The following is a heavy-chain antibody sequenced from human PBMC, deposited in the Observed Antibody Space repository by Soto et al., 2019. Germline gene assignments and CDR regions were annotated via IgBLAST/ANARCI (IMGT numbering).Heavy chain of an antibody. J-gene: IGHJ4*02. CDR2: IYYSGST. CDR1: GGSISSGGYY. Sequence: KTSETLSLTCTVSGGSISSGGYYWSWIRQHPGKGLEWIGYIYYSGSTYYNPSLKSRVTISVDTSKNQFSLKLSSVTAADTAVYYCAREGDYYDSSGELLWGQGTLVTVSS. D-gene: IGHD3-22*01. CDR3: AREGDYYDSSGELL. V-gene: IGHV4-31*03.